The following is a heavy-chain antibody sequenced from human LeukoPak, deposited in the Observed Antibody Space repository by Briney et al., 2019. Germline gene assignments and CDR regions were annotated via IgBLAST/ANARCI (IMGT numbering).Heavy chain of an antibody. CDR2: IYYSGST. CDR3: ARDHGRSYNYGSDALDI. CDR1: GGSIRSGDYY. Sequence: SETLSLTCAVSGGSIRSGDYYWSWARQHPGKGLEWIGHIYYSGSTSYNPSVKSRVTISVDTSKNQFSLKLTSVTAADTAMYYCARDHGRSYNYGSDALDIWGQGTLVIVSA. J-gene: IGHJ3*02. D-gene: IGHD5-18*01. V-gene: IGHV4-31*11.